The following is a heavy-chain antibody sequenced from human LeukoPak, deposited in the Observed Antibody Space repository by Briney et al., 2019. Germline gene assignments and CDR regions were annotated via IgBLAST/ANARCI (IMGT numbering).Heavy chain of an antibody. D-gene: IGHD3-3*01. Sequence: SETLSLTCTVSGGSISSSSYYWGWIRQPPGKGLEWIGGIYYSGSTYYNPSLKSRVTISVDTSKNQFSLKLSSVTAADTAVYYCARQLGYHDFWSGYYTGNYFDYWGQGTLVTVSS. CDR1: GGSISSSSYY. V-gene: IGHV4-39*01. CDR3: ARQLGYHDFWSGYYTGNYFDY. CDR2: IYYSGST. J-gene: IGHJ4*02.